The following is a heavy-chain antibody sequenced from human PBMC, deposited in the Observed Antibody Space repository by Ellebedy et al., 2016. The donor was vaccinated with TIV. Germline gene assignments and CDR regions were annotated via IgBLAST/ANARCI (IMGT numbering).Heavy chain of an antibody. V-gene: IGHV3-21*01. D-gene: IGHD2-8*01. CDR1: GFTFSSYS. CDR3: ARAYCTNGVCGYYYYGMDV. Sequence: GESLKISXAASGFTFSSYSMNWVRQAPGKGLEWVSSISSSSSYIYYADSVKGRFTISRDNAKNSLYLQMNSLRAEDTAVYYCARAYCTNGVCGYYYYGMDVWGQGTTVTVSS. CDR2: ISSSSSYI. J-gene: IGHJ6*02.